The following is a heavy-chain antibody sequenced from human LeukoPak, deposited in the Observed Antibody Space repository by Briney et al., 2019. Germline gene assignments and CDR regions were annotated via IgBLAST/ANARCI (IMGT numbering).Heavy chain of an antibody. CDR1: VFRFTSFG. V-gene: IGHV1-18*04. J-gene: IGHJ5*02. CDR3: ARDSDYSGNGNGDWFDP. Sequence: ASVKVSRKASVFRFTSFGVSWVRQAPGQGLEWMGWISTYSGITHYGEKFEDRVTMTVDTSTTTVYMELRNLTYDDTAVYYCARDSDYSGNGNGDWFDPWGQGTAVTVSS. CDR2: ISTYSGIT. D-gene: IGHD4-11*01.